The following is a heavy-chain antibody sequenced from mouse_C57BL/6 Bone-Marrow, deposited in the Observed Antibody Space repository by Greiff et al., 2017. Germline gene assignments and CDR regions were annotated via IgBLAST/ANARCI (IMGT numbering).Heavy chain of an antibody. CDR1: GYTFTSYW. CDR3: GRRGPYGYYAMDY. D-gene: IGHD1-1*02. J-gene: IGHJ4*01. CDR2: INPISGYT. Sequence: QVQLLQSGAELAQPGASVKLSCKASGYTFTSYWMHWVQQRPGQGLEWVGYINPISGYTKYTQNMKDKATLTAEKSSSTDYMKLSSLTYEDSAVYYCGRRGPYGYYAMDYWGQGTSVTVSS. V-gene: IGHV1-7*01.